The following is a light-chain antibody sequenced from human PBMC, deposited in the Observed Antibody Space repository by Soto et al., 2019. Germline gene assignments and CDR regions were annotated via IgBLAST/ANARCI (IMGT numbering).Light chain of an antibody. J-gene: IGKJ1*01. CDR3: LQDYNYPRT. CDR2: AAS. CDR1: QAIRSD. Sequence: AGQMTQSPSSLSASVGDRVTITCLASQAIRSDLGWYQMKPGKVPKLLIYAASNLQSGVPSRFIGRGYGTDFTLTISSLQPEDFATYYCLQDYNYPRTFGQGTKVDIK. V-gene: IGKV1-6*01.